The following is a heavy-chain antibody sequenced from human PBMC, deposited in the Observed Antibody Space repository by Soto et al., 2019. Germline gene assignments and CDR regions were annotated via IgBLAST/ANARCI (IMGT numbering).Heavy chain of an antibody. D-gene: IGHD5-18*01. CDR2: ISSSIGAT. V-gene: IGHV3-21*02. Sequence: EVQLVESGGGLVKPGGSLRLSCAASGFTFSSYEMNWVRQAPGKGLEWVSGISSSIGATYYADSVKGRFTISRDNAKNSLFLQMNNLRGEDTAVYYCARDGSWMQLWPAFDYWGQGTLVTVSS. CDR3: ARDGSWMQLWPAFDY. J-gene: IGHJ4*02. CDR1: GFTFSSYE.